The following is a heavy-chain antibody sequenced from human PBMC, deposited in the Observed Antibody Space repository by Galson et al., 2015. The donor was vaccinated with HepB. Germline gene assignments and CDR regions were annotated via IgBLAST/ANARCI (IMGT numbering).Heavy chain of an antibody. Sequence: SLRLSCAASGFTFSSYAMHWVRQAPGKGLEWVAVISYDGSNKYYADSVKGRFTISRDNSKNTLYLQMNSLRAEDTAVYYRARGRTSGCDYWGQGTLVTVSS. CDR1: GFTFSSYA. CDR3: ARGRTSGCDY. J-gene: IGHJ4*02. D-gene: IGHD6-19*01. CDR2: ISYDGSNK. V-gene: IGHV3-30*04.